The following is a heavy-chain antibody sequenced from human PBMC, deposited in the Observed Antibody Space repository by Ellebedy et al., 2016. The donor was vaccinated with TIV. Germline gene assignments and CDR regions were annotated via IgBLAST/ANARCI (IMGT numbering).Heavy chain of an antibody. CDR1: GFSVSSSGEA. J-gene: IGHJ4*02. CDR2: IYWNDDK. CDR3: VHSGGYITGWFPAN. Sequence: SGPTLVXPTQTLTLTCTVSGFSVSSSGEAVGWIRQPPGKALEWLALIYWNDDKRYRPSLKNRLTITKDTSKNQVVLTMTDVDPVDTGTYYCVHSGGYITGWFPANWGQGTLVTVSS. V-gene: IGHV2-5*01. D-gene: IGHD6-19*01.